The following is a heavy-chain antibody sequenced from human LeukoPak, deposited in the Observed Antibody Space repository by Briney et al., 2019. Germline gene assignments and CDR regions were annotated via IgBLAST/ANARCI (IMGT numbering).Heavy chain of an antibody. CDR3: ARDPYYYGSGSAY. Sequence: PSETLSLTCTVSGGSISSGDYYWSWIRQPPGKGLEWIGYIYYSGSTYYNPSLKSRVTISVDTSKNQFSLKLSSVTAADTAVYYCARDPYYYGSGSAYWGQGTLVTVSS. J-gene: IGHJ4*02. CDR2: IYYSGST. V-gene: IGHV4-30-4*08. D-gene: IGHD3-10*01. CDR1: GGSISSGDYY.